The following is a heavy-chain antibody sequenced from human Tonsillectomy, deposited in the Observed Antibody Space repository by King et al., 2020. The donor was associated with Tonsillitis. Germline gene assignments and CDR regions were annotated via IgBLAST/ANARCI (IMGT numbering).Heavy chain of an antibody. J-gene: IGHJ2*01. Sequence: QLVQSGAEVKKAGESLKISCKGSGYSFTKYWIVWVRQMPGKGLEWMGIIYPGDSDTRYSPSFQGQVTISADKSIRTAYLQWNSLKASDTAMYYCARHPAPTVIYNWYFDLWGRGTLVTDS. D-gene: IGHD4-17*01. CDR1: GYSFTKYW. V-gene: IGHV5-51*01. CDR2: IYPGDSDT. CDR3: ARHPAPTVIYNWYFDL.